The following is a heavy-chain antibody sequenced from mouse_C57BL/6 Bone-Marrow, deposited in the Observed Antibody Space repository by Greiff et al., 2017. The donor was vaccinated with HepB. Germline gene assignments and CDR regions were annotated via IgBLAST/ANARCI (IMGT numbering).Heavy chain of an antibody. V-gene: IGHV7-3*01. J-gene: IGHJ4*01. CDR3: ASYITTSEDYAMDY. CDR1: GFTFTDYY. D-gene: IGHD1-1*01. Sequence: EVKLMESGGGLVQPGGSLSLSCAASGFTFTDYYMSWVRQPPGKALEWLGFIRNKANGYTTEYSASVKGRFTISRDNSQSILYLQMNALRAEDSATYYCASYITTSEDYAMDYWGQGTSVTVSS. CDR2: IRNKANGYTT.